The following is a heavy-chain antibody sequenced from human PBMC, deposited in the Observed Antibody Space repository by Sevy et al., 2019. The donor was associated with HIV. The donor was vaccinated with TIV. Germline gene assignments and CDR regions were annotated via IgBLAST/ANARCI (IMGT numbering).Heavy chain of an antibody. J-gene: IGHJ4*02. Sequence: ASVKVSCKASGYTFTGYYVHWVRRAPGQGLEWMGWINPSSGGTNYGQKFHGRVTMTRDTSITTVYMELNSLRSDDTAVYYCARSVYGSGTYLNDYWGQRTLVTVSS. CDR1: GYTFTGYY. V-gene: IGHV1-2*02. D-gene: IGHD3-10*01. CDR2: INPSSGGT. CDR3: ARSVYGSGTYLNDY.